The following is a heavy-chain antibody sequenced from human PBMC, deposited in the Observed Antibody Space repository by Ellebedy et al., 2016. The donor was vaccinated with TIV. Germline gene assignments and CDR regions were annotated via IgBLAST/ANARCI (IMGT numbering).Heavy chain of an antibody. CDR2: VSEDGRTV. V-gene: IGHV3-30*18. J-gene: IGHJ4*02. CDR1: GFIFSNFV. D-gene: IGHD2-2*01. CDR3: AKPPVGHCISTICYFFDD. Sequence: GESLKISCVASGFIFSNFVVHWVRQAPGKGLEWVGDVSEDGRTVHYADAVKGRFTISRDSSKKTLYLQMNSLRVEDTAVNYCAKPPVGHCISTICYFFDDWGQGTLVTVSS.